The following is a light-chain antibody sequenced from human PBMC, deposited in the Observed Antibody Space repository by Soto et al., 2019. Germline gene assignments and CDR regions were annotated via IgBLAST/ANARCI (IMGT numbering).Light chain of an antibody. V-gene: IGKV3-15*01. CDR3: KKYDNWPLT. Sequence: EIVMTQSPATLAVSPGERATLSCRASQSVSGNLAWYQQKPGQAPRLLIFGPSTRATGIQARLGGTGSGTEFTLTIRSLQSEDFGVYYCKKYDNWPLTFGQGNTGDIK. J-gene: IGKJ1*01. CDR1: QSVSGN. CDR2: GPS.